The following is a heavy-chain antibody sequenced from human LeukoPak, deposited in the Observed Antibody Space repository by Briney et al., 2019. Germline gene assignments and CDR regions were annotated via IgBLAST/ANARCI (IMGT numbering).Heavy chain of an antibody. J-gene: IGHJ4*02. CDR1: GFMFSTYW. Sequence: GGSLRLSCAASGFMFSTYWMSWVRQTPGKGLEWVANIKQDGSEKYNVDSVKGRFTISRDNAKNSLYLQMNSLRAEDTAVYYCARARITIFGAVRHFDYWGQGTQVTVSS. CDR2: IKQDGSEK. CDR3: ARARITIFGAVRHFDY. V-gene: IGHV3-7*01. D-gene: IGHD3-3*01.